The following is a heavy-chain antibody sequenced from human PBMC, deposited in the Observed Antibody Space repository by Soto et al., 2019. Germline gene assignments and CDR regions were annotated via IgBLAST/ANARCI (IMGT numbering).Heavy chain of an antibody. J-gene: IGHJ6*02. CDR1: GFTVSSNY. CDR3: ARDRGYSYGIYYYYGMDV. V-gene: IGHV3-66*01. D-gene: IGHD5-18*01. CDR2: IYSGGST. Sequence: EVQLVESGGGLVQPGGSLRLSCAASGFTVSSNYMSWVRQAPGKGLEWVSVIYSGGSTYYADSVKGRFTISRDNSKNTLYLQMNSLRADDTAVYYCARDRGYSYGIYYYYGMDVWGQGTTVTVSS.